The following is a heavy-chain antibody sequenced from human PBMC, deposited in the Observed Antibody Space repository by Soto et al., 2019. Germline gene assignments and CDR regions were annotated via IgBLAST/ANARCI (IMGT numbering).Heavy chain of an antibody. Sequence: SETLSLTCTISGGSISGFYWGWIRQPPGKGLEWIGTIHYSGTTNYNPSLKSRVTMSVDTSKNQFSLKLSSVTAADTAVYYCARVPDYWGQGILVTVSS. J-gene: IGHJ4*02. D-gene: IGHD2-2*01. CDR2: IHYSGTT. CDR3: ARVPDY. CDR1: GGSISGFY. V-gene: IGHV4-59*08.